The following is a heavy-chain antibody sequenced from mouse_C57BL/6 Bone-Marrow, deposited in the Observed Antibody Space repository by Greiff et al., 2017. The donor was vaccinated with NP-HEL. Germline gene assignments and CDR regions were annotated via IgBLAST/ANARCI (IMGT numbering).Heavy chain of an antibody. J-gene: IGHJ2*01. Sequence: VQLQQPGAELVRPGASVKLSCTASGFNIKDDYMHWVKQRPEQGLEWIGWIDPENGDTEYASKFQGKATITADTSSNTAYLQLSSLTSEDTAVYYCTRITTVVEGYFDYWGQGTTLTVSS. CDR1: GFNIKDDY. V-gene: IGHV14-4*01. CDR2: IDPENGDT. CDR3: TRITTVVEGYFDY. D-gene: IGHD1-1*01.